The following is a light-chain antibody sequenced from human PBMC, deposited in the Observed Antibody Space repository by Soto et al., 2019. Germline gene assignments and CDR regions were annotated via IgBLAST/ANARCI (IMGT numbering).Light chain of an antibody. CDR3: SSYTSTSTLV. CDR1: SSDVGYYNY. CDR2: DVR. V-gene: IGLV2-14*03. J-gene: IGLJ1*01. Sequence: QSALTQPASVSGSPGQSITISCTGTSSDVGYYNYVSWYQQHPGKVPKLMIYDVRDRPSGVSDRFSGSKSGNTASLTLSGLQAEDEADYFCSSYTSTSTLVFGTGTKVTFL.